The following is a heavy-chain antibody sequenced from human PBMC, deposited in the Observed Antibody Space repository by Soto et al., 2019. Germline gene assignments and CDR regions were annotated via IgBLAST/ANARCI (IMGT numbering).Heavy chain of an antibody. Sequence: ASVKVSCKALGNTFTYRYLHWVRHAPGQALEWMGWITPFNGDVHYAQKFQERVTITRDRSINTAYMRMGGLRSEDTAMYYCASGGAGSGPFTWELPDHWGQGTLVTVSS. D-gene: IGHD1-26*01. J-gene: IGHJ4*02. CDR3: ASGGAGSGPFTWELPDH. CDR2: ITPFNGDV. CDR1: GNTFTYRY. V-gene: IGHV1-45*02.